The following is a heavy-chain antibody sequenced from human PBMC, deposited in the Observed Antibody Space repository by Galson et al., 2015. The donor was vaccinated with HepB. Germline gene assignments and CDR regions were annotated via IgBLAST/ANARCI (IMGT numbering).Heavy chain of an antibody. V-gene: IGHV3-7*05. J-gene: IGHJ5*02. Sequence: SLRLSCAASGFTFSRYWMSWVRQAPGKGLEWVANIKQDGSEKYHVDSAKGRFTISRDNAKNSLYLQMNSLRVEDTALYYCARESDKWDLEFDPWGQGTLVTVSS. CDR1: GFTFSRYW. D-gene: IGHD1-26*01. CDR3: ARESDKWDLEFDP. CDR2: IKQDGSEK.